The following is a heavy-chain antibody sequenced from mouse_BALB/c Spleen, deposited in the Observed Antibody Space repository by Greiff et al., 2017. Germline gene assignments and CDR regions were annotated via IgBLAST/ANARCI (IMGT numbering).Heavy chain of an antibody. D-gene: IGHD2-1*01. CDR1: GYSITSDYA. CDR2: ISYSGST. J-gene: IGHJ3*01. Sequence: VQLKESGPGLVKPSQSLSLTCTVTGYSITSDYAWNWIRQFPGNKLEWMGYISYSGSTSYNPSLKSRISITRDTSKNQFFLQLNSVTTEDTATYYCAREVYYGNYAWFAYWGQGTLVTVSA. V-gene: IGHV3-2*02. CDR3: AREVYYGNYAWFAY.